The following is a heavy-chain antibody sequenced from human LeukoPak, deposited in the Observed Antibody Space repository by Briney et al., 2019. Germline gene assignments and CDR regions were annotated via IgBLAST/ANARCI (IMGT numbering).Heavy chain of an antibody. V-gene: IGHV3-48*03. CDR2: ISSSGSTI. CDR3: ARGYYGSGSYEGYMDV. CDR1: GFTFSSYE. J-gene: IGHJ6*03. D-gene: IGHD3-10*01. Sequence: QSGGSLRLSCAASGFTFSSYEMNWVRQAPGRGLEWVSYISSSGSTIYYADSVKGRFTISRDNAKNSLYLQMNSLRAEDTAVYYCARGYYGSGSYEGYMDVWGKGTTVTISS.